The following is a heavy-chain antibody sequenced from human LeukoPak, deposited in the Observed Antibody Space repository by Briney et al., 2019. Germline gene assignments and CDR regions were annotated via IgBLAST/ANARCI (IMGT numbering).Heavy chain of an antibody. J-gene: IGHJ6*02. CDR2: INSDGSST. Sequence: GGSLRLSCAASGFTFSSYWMHWVRQAPGKGLVWVSRINSDGSSTSYADSVKGRFTISRDNAKNTLYLQMNSLRAEDTAVYYCARGRYDFWSGYYTRGMDVWGQGTTVTVSS. V-gene: IGHV3-74*01. CDR1: GFTFSSYW. CDR3: ARGRYDFWSGYYTRGMDV. D-gene: IGHD3-3*01.